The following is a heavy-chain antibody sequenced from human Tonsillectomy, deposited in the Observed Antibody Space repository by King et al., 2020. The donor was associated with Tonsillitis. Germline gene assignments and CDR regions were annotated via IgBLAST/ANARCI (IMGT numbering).Heavy chain of an antibody. V-gene: IGHV3-13*04. D-gene: IGHD6-19*01. J-gene: IGHJ3*02. Sequence: VQLVESGGGLVQPGGSLRLSCAASGFTFSSYDMHWVRQATGKGLEWVSAIGTAGDTYYPGSVKGRVTISRENAKNSLYLQMNSLRAGDTAVYYCAREDRAGDAFDIWGQGTMVTVSS. CDR1: GFTFSSYD. CDR2: IGTAGDT. CDR3: AREDRAGDAFDI.